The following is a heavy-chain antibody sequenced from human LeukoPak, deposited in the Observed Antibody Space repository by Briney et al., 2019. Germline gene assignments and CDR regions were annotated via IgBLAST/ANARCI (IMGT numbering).Heavy chain of an antibody. V-gene: IGHV5-51*01. D-gene: IGHD3-22*01. J-gene: IGHJ3*02. CDR2: IYPGDSDT. CDR3: ARRRNYYDSKRYAFDI. CDR1: GYSFTSYW. Sequence: GESLKISCKGSGYSFTSYWIGWVRQMPGKGLEWMGIIYPGDSDTRYSPSFLGQVTISADKSISTAHLQWSSLKASDTPMYYCARRRNYYDSKRYAFDIWGQGTMVTVSS.